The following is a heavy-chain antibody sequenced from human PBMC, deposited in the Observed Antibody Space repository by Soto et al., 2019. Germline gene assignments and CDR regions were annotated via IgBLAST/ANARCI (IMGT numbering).Heavy chain of an antibody. J-gene: IGHJ5*02. CDR1: GFTFKNYG. CDR3: AKFPRGNYEPS. CDR2: LSYDGSEK. V-gene: IGHV3-30*18. D-gene: IGHD3-3*01. Sequence: GGSLRLSCAVSGFTFKNYGMHWVRQAPGKGLEWVSVLSYDGSEKDYAASVRGRFTISRDNSKNTLYLQMNSLRTEDTAIYYCAKFPRGNYEPSWGQGTLVTVSS.